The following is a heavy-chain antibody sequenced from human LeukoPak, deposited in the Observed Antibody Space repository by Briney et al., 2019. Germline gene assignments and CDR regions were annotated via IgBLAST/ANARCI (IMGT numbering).Heavy chain of an antibody. CDR3: AGVPIELDFWSASGVDY. D-gene: IGHD3-3*01. Sequence: ASVKVSCKASGYTFTGYYMHWVRQVPGQGLEWMGWINPNSGGTNYAQKFQGRVTMTRDTSISTAYMELSRLRSDDTAVYYCAGVPIELDFWSASGVDYWGQGTLVTVSS. CDR1: GYTFTGYY. CDR2: INPNSGGT. V-gene: IGHV1-2*02. J-gene: IGHJ4*02.